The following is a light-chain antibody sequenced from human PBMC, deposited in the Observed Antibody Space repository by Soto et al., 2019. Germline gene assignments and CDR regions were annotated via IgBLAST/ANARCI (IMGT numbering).Light chain of an antibody. CDR2: GSS. CDR3: QQYGSSPYT. CDR1: QSVSSSY. J-gene: IGKJ2*01. V-gene: IGKV3-20*01. Sequence: DMVWTQSPGTLSLSPRERATLSCRASQSVSSSYLAWYQQNSGQDPRLLICGSSRRETGIPYRFSGSGSGTDLTLTISILEPEDFGVYYCQQYGSSPYTLDQGTKLEFK.